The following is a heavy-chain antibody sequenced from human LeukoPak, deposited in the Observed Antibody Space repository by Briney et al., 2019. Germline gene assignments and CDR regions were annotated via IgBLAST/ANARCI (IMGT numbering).Heavy chain of an antibody. Sequence: RGSLRLSCAASGFTFSSYAMHWVRPAPRKGLEWVAVISYDGSNKYYADSVKGRFTISRDNSKNTLYLQMNSLRAEDTAVYYCARAEGYYGSGFDYWGQGTLVTVSS. CDR3: ARAEGYYGSGFDY. D-gene: IGHD3-10*01. V-gene: IGHV3-30-3*01. CDR2: ISYDGSNK. CDR1: GFTFSSYA. J-gene: IGHJ4*02.